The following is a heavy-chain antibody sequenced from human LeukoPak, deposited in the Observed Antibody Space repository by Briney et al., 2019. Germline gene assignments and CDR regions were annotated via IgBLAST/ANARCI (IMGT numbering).Heavy chain of an antibody. D-gene: IGHD3-3*01. CDR2: INTDGRYK. J-gene: IGHJ3*02. V-gene: IGHV3-21*01. CDR1: GFTFTSYS. Sequence: PGGSLRLSCAASGFTFTSYSMHWVRQTPGEGLEWVSSINTDGRYKTYSDSVKGRFTISRDDAKNSLHLQMNRLRVEDTALYYCARGDDFWGDRDAFDIWGQGTMVTVSS. CDR3: ARGDDFWGDRDAFDI.